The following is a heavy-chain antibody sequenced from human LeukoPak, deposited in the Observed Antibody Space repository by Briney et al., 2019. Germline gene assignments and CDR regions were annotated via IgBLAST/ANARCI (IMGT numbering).Heavy chain of an antibody. D-gene: IGHD1-1*01. CDR1: GFTFSSYS. Sequence: GGSLRLSCAASGFTFSSYSMNWVRQAPGKGLEWVSSISSSSSYIYYADSVKGRFTISRDNAKNSLYLQMNSLGAEDTAVYYCARDSGTGWFEDWGQGTLVTVSS. CDR2: ISSSSSYI. V-gene: IGHV3-21*01. J-gene: IGHJ5*02. CDR3: ARDSGTGWFED.